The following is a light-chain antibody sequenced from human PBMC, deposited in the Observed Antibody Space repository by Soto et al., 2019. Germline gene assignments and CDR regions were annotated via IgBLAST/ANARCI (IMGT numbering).Light chain of an antibody. CDR2: TTS. CDR3: QQCDSTPQT. V-gene: IGKV1-39*01. Sequence: DIQMTQSPSSLSASVGDRVTITCRASQGIANYLNWYQQKPGKPPKLLIHTTSSLQSGVPSRFSGSGAGTDFTLTITTLQPEDAATYYCQQCDSTPQTFGGGTKVEI. J-gene: IGKJ4*01. CDR1: QGIANY.